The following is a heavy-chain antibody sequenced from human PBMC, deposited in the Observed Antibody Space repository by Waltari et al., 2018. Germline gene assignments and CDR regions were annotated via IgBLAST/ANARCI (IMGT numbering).Heavy chain of an antibody. J-gene: IGHJ4*02. V-gene: IGHV1-8*01. CDR1: GYAFSTYD. CDR2: MNPNRGNT. Sequence: QVQLVQSGAEVKEPGASVKVSCKASGYAFSTYDINWVRQAAGQGIEWMGWMNPNRGNTGYAPKFQGRVTMTRDTSISTAYMELGSLRSDDTAVYYCARGSRLASGTFFPTATDNWAQGTPVTVSS. CDR3: ARGSRLASGTFFPTATDN. D-gene: IGHD3-10*01.